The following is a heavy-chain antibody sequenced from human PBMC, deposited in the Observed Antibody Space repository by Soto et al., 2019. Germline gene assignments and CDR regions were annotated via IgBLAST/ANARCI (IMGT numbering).Heavy chain of an antibody. Sequence: GASVKVSCKASGYTFTSYYMHWVRQAPGQGLEGMGIINPSGGSTSYAQKFQGRVTMTRDTSTSTVYMELSSLRSEDTAVYYCARVRLDSSSKTSYGMDVWGQGTTVTVSS. CDR2: INPSGGST. CDR1: GYTFTSYY. V-gene: IGHV1-46*01. J-gene: IGHJ6*02. CDR3: ARVRLDSSSKTSYGMDV. D-gene: IGHD3-22*01.